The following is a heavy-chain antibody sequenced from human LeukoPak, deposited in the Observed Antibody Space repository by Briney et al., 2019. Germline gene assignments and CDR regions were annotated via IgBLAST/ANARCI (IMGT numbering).Heavy chain of an antibody. J-gene: IGHJ4*02. CDR2: MYSRGSS. V-gene: IGHV3-66*02. D-gene: IGHD1-26*01. CDR1: GFTVGNNY. CDR3: ARGQIVGVQGDF. Sequence: GGALRLSCTMSGFTVGNNYMSWGRQAPGKGLEWVALMYSRGSSHYADSVRGRFTISRDSSKNTVYLQMNSLTAEDTAVYYCARGQIVGVQGDFWGKGTLVTVSS.